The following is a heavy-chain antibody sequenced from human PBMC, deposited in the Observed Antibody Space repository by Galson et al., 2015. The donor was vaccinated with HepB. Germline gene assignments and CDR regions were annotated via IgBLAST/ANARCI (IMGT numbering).Heavy chain of an antibody. D-gene: IGHD3-22*01. Sequence: SVKVSCKASGYTFTSYGISWVQQAPGQGLEWMGWISAYNGNTNYAQKLQGRVTMTTDTSTSTAYMELRSLRSDDTAVYYCARGAWYYYDSSGSSYTFDYWGQVTLVTVPS. CDR2: ISAYNGNT. CDR1: GYTFTSYG. J-gene: IGHJ4*02. V-gene: IGHV1-18*04. CDR3: ARGAWYYYDSSGSSYTFDY.